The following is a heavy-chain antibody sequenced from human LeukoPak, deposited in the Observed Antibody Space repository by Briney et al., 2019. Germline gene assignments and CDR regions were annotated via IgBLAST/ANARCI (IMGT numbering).Heavy chain of an antibody. CDR1: GGSFSTYY. D-gene: IGHD2-15*01. CDR3: ARSSRGVGAASDY. J-gene: IGHJ4*02. Sequence: SETLSLTCAVYGGSFSTYYWSWIRQPPGKGLEWIGEINHSEGTNYNPSLKSRVTMSLDTSKNQFSLKLSSVTAADTAVYYCARSSRGVGAASDYWGQGTLVTVSS. CDR2: INHSEGT. V-gene: IGHV4-34*01.